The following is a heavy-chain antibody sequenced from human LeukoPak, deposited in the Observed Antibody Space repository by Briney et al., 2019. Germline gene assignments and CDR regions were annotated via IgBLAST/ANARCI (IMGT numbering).Heavy chain of an antibody. V-gene: IGHV4-39*07. CDR3: ARARRGEGGGDFDY. Sequence: PSETLSLTCTVSGGSISSSSYYWGWIRQPPGKGLEWIGSIYYSGSTYYNPSLKSRVTISVDTSKNQFSLKLSSVTAADTAVYYCARARRGEGGGDFDYWGQGTLVTVSS. CDR2: IYYSGST. D-gene: IGHD2-21*01. CDR1: GGSISSSSYY. J-gene: IGHJ4*02.